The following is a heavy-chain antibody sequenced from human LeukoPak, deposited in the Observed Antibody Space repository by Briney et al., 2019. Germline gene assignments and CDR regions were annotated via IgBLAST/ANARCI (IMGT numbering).Heavy chain of an antibody. Sequence: GGSLRVSCAASGFTFDDYGMSWVRQALGKGLEWVSGINWNGGSTGYADSVKGRFTTSRDNAKNSLYLQMNSLRAEDTALYYCARDHGIAAAGHFDYWGQGTLVTVSS. V-gene: IGHV3-20*04. CDR3: ARDHGIAAAGHFDY. D-gene: IGHD6-13*01. CDR1: GFTFDDYG. J-gene: IGHJ4*02. CDR2: INWNGGST.